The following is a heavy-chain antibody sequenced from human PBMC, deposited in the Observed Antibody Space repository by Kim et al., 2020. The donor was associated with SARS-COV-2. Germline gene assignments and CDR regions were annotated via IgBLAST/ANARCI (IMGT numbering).Heavy chain of an antibody. V-gene: IGHV3-73*01. D-gene: IGHD6-25*01. CDR3: TTTLVAGATASDY. J-gene: IGHJ4*02. Sequence: AYAASVKGRFTISRDDSKNTAYLQMTSLKTEDTAMYYCTTTLVAGATASDYWGQGALVTVSS.